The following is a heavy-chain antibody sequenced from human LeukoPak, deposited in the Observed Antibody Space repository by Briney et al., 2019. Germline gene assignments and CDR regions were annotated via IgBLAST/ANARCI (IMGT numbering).Heavy chain of an antibody. CDR2: ITNSGSPI. CDR1: GFTFSDYY. CDR3: ASRGNYFDY. V-gene: IGHV3-11*01. D-gene: IGHD5-24*01. Sequence: GRSLRLSCAAPGFTFSDYYMTWIRQAPGKGLEWVSYITNSGSPIYYADSVKDRFTVSRDNTKNSLYLQMDSLRAEDTAVYYCASRGNYFDYWGQGTLVTVSS. J-gene: IGHJ4*02.